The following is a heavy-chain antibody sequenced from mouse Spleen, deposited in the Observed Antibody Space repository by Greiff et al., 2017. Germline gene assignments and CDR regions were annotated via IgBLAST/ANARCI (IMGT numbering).Heavy chain of an antibody. J-gene: IGHJ4*01. CDR3: ARSPIYYVMYY. Sequence: EVHLVESGPGLAKPSQTLSLTCSVTGYSITSDYWNWIRKFPGNKLEYMGYISYSGSTYYNPSLKSRISITRDTSKNQYYLQVNSVTTEDTATCFFARSPIYYVMYYWGQGTSVTGSS. CDR2: ISYSGST. CDR1: GYSITSDY. V-gene: IGHV3-8*01.